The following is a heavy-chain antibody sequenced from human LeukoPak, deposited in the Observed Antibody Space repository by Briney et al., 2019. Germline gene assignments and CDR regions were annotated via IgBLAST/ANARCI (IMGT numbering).Heavy chain of an antibody. CDR2: IYYSGST. Sequence: PSETLSLTCTVSGGSLSSGGYYWSWIRQHPGKGLEWIGYIYYSGSTYYNPSLKSRVTISVDTSKNQFSLKLSSVTAADTAVYYCARDPVGYSYGYNYFDYWGQGTLVTVSS. CDR1: GGSLSSGGYY. V-gene: IGHV4-31*03. CDR3: ARDPVGYSYGYNYFDY. D-gene: IGHD5-18*01. J-gene: IGHJ4*02.